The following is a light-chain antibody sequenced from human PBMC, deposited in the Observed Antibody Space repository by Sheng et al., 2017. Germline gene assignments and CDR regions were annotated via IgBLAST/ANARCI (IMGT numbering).Light chain of an antibody. CDR1: QSVSSN. CDR2: GAS. CDR3: QQYNNWPPLT. J-gene: IGKJ4*01. Sequence: EIVMTQSPATLSVSPGERATLSCRASQSVSSNLAWYQQKPGQAPRLLIYGASTRATGFPARFSGGGSGTDFTLTISSLEPEDFAVYYCQQYNNWPPLTFGGGTKVEIK. V-gene: IGKV3-15*01.